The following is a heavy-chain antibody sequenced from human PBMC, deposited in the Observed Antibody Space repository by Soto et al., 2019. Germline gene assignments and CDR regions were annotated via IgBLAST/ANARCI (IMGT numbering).Heavy chain of an antibody. J-gene: IGHJ5*02. CDR1: GNTFTNFG. CDR3: ARVIPGAEAWFDP. D-gene: IGHD2-2*01. Sequence: QGQLVQSGAEVKKPGASVKVSCTASGNTFTNFGVTWVRQAPGQGLEWMGWISAYTDDPNYAQKFQGRVTMTIDTSTSTVYLDLRSLTSDETAVYYCARVIPGAEAWFDPWGQGTLVTVSS. V-gene: IGHV1-18*01. CDR2: ISAYTDDP.